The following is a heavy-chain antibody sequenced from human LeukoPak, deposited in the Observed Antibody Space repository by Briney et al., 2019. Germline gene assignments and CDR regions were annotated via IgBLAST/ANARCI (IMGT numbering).Heavy chain of an antibody. CDR3: ARLSYGDYALDY. Sequence: PGGSLRLSCAASGFTFSSYAMHWVRQAPGKGLEYVSAISSNGGSTYYADSVKGRFTISRDNSKNTLYLQMGSLRAEDMAVYYCARLSYGDYALDYWGQGTLVTVSS. CDR2: ISSNGGST. D-gene: IGHD4-17*01. CDR1: GFTFSSYA. J-gene: IGHJ4*02. V-gene: IGHV3-64*02.